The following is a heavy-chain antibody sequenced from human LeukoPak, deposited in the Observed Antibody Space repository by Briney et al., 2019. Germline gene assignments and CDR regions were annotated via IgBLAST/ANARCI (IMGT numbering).Heavy chain of an antibody. D-gene: IGHD2-2*01. Sequence: PSETLSLTCTVSGRSISSGDYYWSWIPQPQGQGLVSFGCIYCSGSSYYDPTLNSRVTISVDTSKNQFSLKLSSVTAADTAVYYCARVVCSSTSCGAYFDYWGQGTLVTVSS. J-gene: IGHJ4*02. CDR2: IYCSGSS. CDR1: GRSISSGDYY. V-gene: IGHV4-30-4*08. CDR3: ARVVCSSTSCGAYFDY.